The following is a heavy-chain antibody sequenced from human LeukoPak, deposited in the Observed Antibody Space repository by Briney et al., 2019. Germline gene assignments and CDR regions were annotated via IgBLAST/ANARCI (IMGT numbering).Heavy chain of an antibody. V-gene: IGHV3-66*01. CDR3: AKDEYYYGSGPFDP. CDR2: IYSGGST. CDR1: GFTVSSNY. D-gene: IGHD3-10*01. Sequence: GGSLRLSCAASGFTVSSNYMSWVRQAPGKGLEWVSVIYSGGSTYYADSVKGRFTISRDNSKNTLYLQMNSLRAEDTAVYYCAKDEYYYGSGPFDPWGQGTLVTVSS. J-gene: IGHJ5*02.